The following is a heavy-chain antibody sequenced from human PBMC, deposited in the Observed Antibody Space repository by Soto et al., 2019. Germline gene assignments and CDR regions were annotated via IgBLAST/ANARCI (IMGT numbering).Heavy chain of an antibody. CDR3: ARGRYGDY. J-gene: IGHJ4*02. CDR2: ISAHNGNT. CDR1: GYTFTSYG. D-gene: IGHD1-1*01. V-gene: IGHV1-18*01. Sequence: QVRLVQSGAEVKKPGASVKVSCKGSGYTFTSYGITWVRQAPGQGLGWMGWISAHNGNTNYAQKLQGRVTVTRDTSTSTAYMELRRLRSDDAAVYYCARGRYGDYWGQGALVTVSS.